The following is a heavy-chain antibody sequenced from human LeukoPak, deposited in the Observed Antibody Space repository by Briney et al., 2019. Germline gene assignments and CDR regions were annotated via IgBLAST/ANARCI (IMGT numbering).Heavy chain of an antibody. J-gene: IGHJ4*02. Sequence: GGSLRLSCAASGFTFSSYGMHWVRQAPGKGLEWVAFIRYDGSNKYYAESVKGRFTISRDNSKNTLYLQMNSLRAEDTAVYYCARSPRPYSSSWYRPLDYWGQGTLVTVSS. D-gene: IGHD6-13*01. CDR3: ARSPRPYSSSWYRPLDY. CDR2: IRYDGSNK. CDR1: GFTFSSYG. V-gene: IGHV3-30*02.